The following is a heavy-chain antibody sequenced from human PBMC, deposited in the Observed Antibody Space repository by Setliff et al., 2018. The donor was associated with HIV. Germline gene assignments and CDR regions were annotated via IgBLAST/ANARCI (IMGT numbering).Heavy chain of an antibody. V-gene: IGHV3-11*01. CDR2: LVGFDSSN. D-gene: IGHD3-9*01. Sequence: LRLSCAASGFTLSDSNMGWIRQAPGKGLEWISYLVGFDSSNFYADSVKGRFTISRDNTKNSLYLQMNSLRAEDSAVYYCAKAFTISPTTDYYYMDVWGKGTTVTVSS. J-gene: IGHJ6*03. CDR3: AKAFTISPTTDYYYMDV. CDR1: GFTLSDSN.